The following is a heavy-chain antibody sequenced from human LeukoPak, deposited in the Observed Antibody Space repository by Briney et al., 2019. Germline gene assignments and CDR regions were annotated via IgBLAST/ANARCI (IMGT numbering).Heavy chain of an antibody. CDR3: AKATGYSTIYWFDP. D-gene: IGHD6-13*01. V-gene: IGHV4-59*01. Sequence: SETLSLTCTVSGGSIRSSHWSWIRQPPGKGLEFIGYIYYSGTSNYNPSLKSRVTMSVDTSNNQFSLKLNSVTAADTAVYYCAKATGYSTIYWFDPWGQGTLVTVSS. J-gene: IGHJ5*02. CDR2: IYYSGTS. CDR1: GGSIRSSH.